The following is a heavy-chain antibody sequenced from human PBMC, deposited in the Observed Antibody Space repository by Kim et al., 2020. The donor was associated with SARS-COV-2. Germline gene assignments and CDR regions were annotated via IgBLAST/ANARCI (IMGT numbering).Heavy chain of an antibody. CDR1: GGTFSSYA. CDR2: IIPILGIA. J-gene: IGHJ5*02. Sequence: SVKVSCKASGGTFSSYAISWVRQAPGQGLEWMGRIIPILGIANYAQKFQGRVTITADKSTSTAYMELSSLRSEDTAVYYCARWGELRENWFDPWGQGTLVTVSS. CDR3: ARWGELRENWFDP. D-gene: IGHD1-26*01. V-gene: IGHV1-69*04.